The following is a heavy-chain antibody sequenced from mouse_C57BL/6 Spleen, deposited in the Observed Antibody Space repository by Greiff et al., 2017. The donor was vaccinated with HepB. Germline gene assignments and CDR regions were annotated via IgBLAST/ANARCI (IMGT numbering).Heavy chain of an antibody. CDR3: ARNRAGTDY. CDR2: ISSGSSTI. V-gene: IGHV5-17*01. Sequence: DVKLVESGGGLVKPGGSLKLSCAASGFTFSDYGMHWVRQAPEKGLEWVAYISSGSSTIYYADTVKGRFTISRDNAKNTLFLQMTSLRSEGTAMYYCARNRAGTDYWGQGTTLTVSS. D-gene: IGHD3-1*01. J-gene: IGHJ2*01. CDR1: GFTFSDYG.